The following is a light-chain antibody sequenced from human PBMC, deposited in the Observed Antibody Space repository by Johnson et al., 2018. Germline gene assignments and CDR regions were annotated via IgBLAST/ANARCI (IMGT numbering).Light chain of an antibody. J-gene: IGLJ1*01. V-gene: IGLV1-51*02. CDR2: EHN. CDR3: GTWDSSLRAGNV. Sequence: QSVLTQPPSVSAAPGQKVTISCSGSSSNIGNNYVSWYQQLPGTAPKLLIYEHNKRPSGIPDRFSGSKSDTSATLGITGRQTGDEADYYCGTWDSSLRAGNVFGTGTKVTVL. CDR1: SSNIGNNY.